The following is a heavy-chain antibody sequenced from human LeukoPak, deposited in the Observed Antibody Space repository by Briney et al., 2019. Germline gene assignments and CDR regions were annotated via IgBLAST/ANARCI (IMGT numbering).Heavy chain of an antibody. CDR2: INPNSGGT. Sequence: ASVKASCKASGYTLTGYYMHWVRQAPGQGLEWMGWINPNSGGTNYAQKFQGRVTMTRDTSISTAYMELSRLRSDDTAVYYCAKALEDYYDSSGYHSGFDYWGQGTLVTVSS. D-gene: IGHD3-22*01. V-gene: IGHV1-2*02. CDR1: GYTLTGYY. J-gene: IGHJ4*02. CDR3: AKALEDYYDSSGYHSGFDY.